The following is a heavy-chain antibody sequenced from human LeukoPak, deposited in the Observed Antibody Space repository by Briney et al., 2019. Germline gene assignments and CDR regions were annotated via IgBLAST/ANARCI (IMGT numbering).Heavy chain of an antibody. J-gene: IGHJ3*02. CDR3: ARGGYSSSWRPHDAFDI. V-gene: IGHV3-30-3*01. D-gene: IGHD6-13*01. CDR1: GFTFSSYA. Sequence: PGGSLRLSCAASGFTFSSYAMHWVRQAPGKGLEWVAVISYDGSNKYYADSVKGRFTISRDNSKNTLYLQMNSLRAEDTAVYYCARGGYSSSWRPHDAFDIWGQGTMVTVSS. CDR2: ISYDGSNK.